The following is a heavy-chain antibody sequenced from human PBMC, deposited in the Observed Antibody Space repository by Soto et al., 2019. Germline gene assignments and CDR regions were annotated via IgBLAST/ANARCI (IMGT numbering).Heavy chain of an antibody. J-gene: IGHJ5*02. CDR2: INHSGST. D-gene: IGHD6-13*01. V-gene: IGHV4-34*01. CDR3: ERGRGRAAAAWFDP. Sequence: PSETLSLTCAVYGGSFSGYYWSWIRQPPGKGLEWIGEINHSGSTNYNPSLKSRATISVDTSKNQFSLKLSSVTAADTAVYYCERGRGRAAAAWFDPCGQGTLVTVSS. CDR1: GGSFSGYY.